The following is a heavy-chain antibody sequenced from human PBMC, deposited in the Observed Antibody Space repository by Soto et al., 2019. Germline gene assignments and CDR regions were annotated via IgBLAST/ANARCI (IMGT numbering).Heavy chain of an antibody. CDR1: GGSISSRGYY. V-gene: IGHV4-39*01. CDR2: IYYSGST. J-gene: IGHJ5*02. CDR3: ATSNWFDP. Sequence: QLQLQESGPGLVKPSETLSLTCTVSGGSISSRGYYWGWIRQPPGKGLAWIGTIYYSGSTSYNPSPKSRVTISVDTSNNQFSLKLSSVTAADTAVYYCATSNWFDPWGQGTLVTVSS.